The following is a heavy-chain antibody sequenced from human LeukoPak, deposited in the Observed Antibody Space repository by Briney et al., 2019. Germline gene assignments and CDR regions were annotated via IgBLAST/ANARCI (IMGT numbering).Heavy chain of an antibody. CDR2: ISSSSSYI. V-gene: IGHV3-21*01. J-gene: IGHJ6*04. D-gene: IGHD1-26*01. CDR1: GFTFSSYS. Sequence: GGSLRLSCAASGFTFSSYSMNWVRQAPGNGLEWVSSISSSSSYIYYADSVKGRFTISRDNAKNSLYLQMNSLRAEDTAVYYCARDPRGERELYSYYGMDVWGKGTTVSVSS. CDR3: ARDPRGERELYSYYGMDV.